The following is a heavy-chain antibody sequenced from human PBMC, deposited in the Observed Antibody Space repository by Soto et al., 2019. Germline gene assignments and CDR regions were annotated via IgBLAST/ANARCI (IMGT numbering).Heavy chain of an antibody. CDR3: ARHKWGAVAGIVDLLEFDY. CDR1: GFTVSSNY. Sequence: EVQLVESGGGLVQPGGSLRLSCAASGFTVSSNYMSWVRQAPGKGLEWVSVIYSGGSTYYADSVKGRFTISRHNSKNTLYLQMNSLRAEDTAVYYCARHKWGAVAGIVDLLEFDYWGQGTLVTVSS. J-gene: IGHJ4*02. D-gene: IGHD6-19*01. V-gene: IGHV3-53*04. CDR2: IYSGGST.